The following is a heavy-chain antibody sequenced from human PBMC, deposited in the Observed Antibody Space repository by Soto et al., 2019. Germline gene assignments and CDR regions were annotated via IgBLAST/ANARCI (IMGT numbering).Heavy chain of an antibody. J-gene: IGHJ5*02. V-gene: IGHV4-61*01. CDR1: GGSVSNKTYY. D-gene: IGHD2-15*01. CDR3: ARRGCSGGSCYSVWFDP. CDR2: VYYSGTT. Sequence: PSETLSLTCSVSGGSVSNKTYYWSWIRQPPGKRLEWIGYVYYSGTTNYNPSLKSRVTISVDTSKNQFSLKLSSVTAADTAVYYCARRGCSGGSCYSVWFDPWGQGTLVTVSS.